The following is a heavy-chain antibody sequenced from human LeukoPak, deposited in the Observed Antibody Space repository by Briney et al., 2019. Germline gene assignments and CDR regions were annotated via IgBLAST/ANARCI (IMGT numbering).Heavy chain of an antibody. CDR3: ARDSEATESWYFDL. J-gene: IGHJ2*01. V-gene: IGHV1-2*02. D-gene: IGHD5-12*01. Sequence: ASEKVSCKASGYTFTGYYMHWVRQAPGQGLEWMGWINPNSGGTNYAQKFQGRVTMTRETSISTAYMELSRLRSDDTAVYYCARDSEATESWYFDLWGRGTLVTVSS. CDR1: GYTFTGYY. CDR2: INPNSGGT.